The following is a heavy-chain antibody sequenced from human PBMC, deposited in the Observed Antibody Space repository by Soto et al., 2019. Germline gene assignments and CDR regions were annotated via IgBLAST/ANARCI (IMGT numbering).Heavy chain of an antibody. V-gene: IGHV3-30*18. CDR3: AKDIRGESEYDYIWVSYRPNDAFDI. Sequence: QVQLVESGGGVVQPGRSLRLSCAASGFTFSSYGMHWVRQAPGKGLEWVAVISYDGSNKYYADSVKGRFTISRDNSKNTLYLQMNSLRAEDTAVYYCAKDIRGESEYDYIWVSYRPNDAFDIWGQGTMVTVSS. CDR1: GFTFSSYG. D-gene: IGHD3-16*02. CDR2: ISYDGSNK. J-gene: IGHJ3*02.